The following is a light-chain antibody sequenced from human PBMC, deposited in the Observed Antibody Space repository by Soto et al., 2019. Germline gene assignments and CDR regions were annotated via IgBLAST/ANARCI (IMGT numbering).Light chain of an antibody. CDR1: QSISSY. Sequence: DIQMTQSPSSLSASVGDRVTITCRASQSISSYLNWYQQKPGKAPKLLIYAASSLQSGVPARFSGSGSGTAFTLTIRSLQPEYFATDYCQQSYSTPITFGQGTNVEI. CDR3: QQSYSTPIT. J-gene: IGKJ1*01. V-gene: IGKV1-39*01. CDR2: AAS.